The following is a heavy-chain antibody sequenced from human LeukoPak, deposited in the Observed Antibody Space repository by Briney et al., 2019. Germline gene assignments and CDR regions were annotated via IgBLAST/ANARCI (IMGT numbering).Heavy chain of an antibody. CDR3: ARGYYDCWSGYYSPFDY. J-gene: IGHJ4*02. D-gene: IGHD3-3*01. Sequence: GASVKVSCKASGYTFTSYGISWVRQAPGQGLEWMGWISAYNGNTNYAQKLQGRVTMTTDTSTSTAYMELRSLRSDDTAVYYCARGYYDCWSGYYSPFDYWGQGTLVTVSS. CDR1: GYTFTSYG. CDR2: ISAYNGNT. V-gene: IGHV1-18*01.